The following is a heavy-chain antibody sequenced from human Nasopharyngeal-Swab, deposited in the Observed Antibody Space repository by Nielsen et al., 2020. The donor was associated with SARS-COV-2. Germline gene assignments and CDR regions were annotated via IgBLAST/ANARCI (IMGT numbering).Heavy chain of an antibody. CDR3: ARSYCSSTSCYEDPYDILTGPFDY. J-gene: IGHJ4*02. CDR1: GFTFSSYG. V-gene: IGHV3-30*03. D-gene: IGHD2-2*01. Sequence: GGSLRLSCAASGFTFSSYGMHWVRQAPGKGLEWVAVISYDGSNKYYADSVKGRFTISRDNSKNTPYLQMNSLRAEDTAVYYCARSYCSSTSCYEDPYDILTGPFDYWGQGTLVTVSS. CDR2: ISYDGSNK.